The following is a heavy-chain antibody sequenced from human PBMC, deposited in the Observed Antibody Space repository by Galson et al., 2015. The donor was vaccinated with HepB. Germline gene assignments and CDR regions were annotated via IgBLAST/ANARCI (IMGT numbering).Heavy chain of an antibody. CDR1: GYTFTDYY. CDR3: ARDIMTTMVKGLDAFDI. Sequence: SVKVSCKASGYTFTDYYMHWVRQAPGQGLEWMGWMNPNSGDTSYAQKFQGWVTMTRDTSISTAYMELGRLRSDDTAMYYCARDIMTTMVKGLDAFDIWGQGTMVTVSS. V-gene: IGHV1-2*04. J-gene: IGHJ3*02. CDR2: MNPNSGDT. D-gene: IGHD4-23*01.